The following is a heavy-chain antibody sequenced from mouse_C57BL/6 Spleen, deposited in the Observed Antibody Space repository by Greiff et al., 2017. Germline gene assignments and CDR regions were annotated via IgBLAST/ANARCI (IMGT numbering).Heavy chain of an antibody. Sequence: VQLKESGGGLVQPKGSLKLSCAASGFTFNTYAMHWVRQAPGKGLEWVARIRSKSSNYATYYADSVKDRFTISRDDSQSMLYLQMNNLKTEDTAMYYCVRRGYGPLYWYFDVWGTGTTVTVSS. CDR1: GFTFNTYA. CDR2: IRSKSSNYAT. CDR3: VRRGYGPLYWYFDV. J-gene: IGHJ1*03. D-gene: IGHD1-1*01. V-gene: IGHV10-3*01.